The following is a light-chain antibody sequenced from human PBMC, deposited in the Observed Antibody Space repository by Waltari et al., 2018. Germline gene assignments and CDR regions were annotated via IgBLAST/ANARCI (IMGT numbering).Light chain of an antibody. Sequence: QSALTQPASVSGSPGQSITISCTGTSSDVGRYNLVSWYQQHPGKAPQHMIYEGSKWPSGVSDRFSGSKSGNTASLTISGLQAEDEADYYCCSYAGSSTVVFGGGTKLTVL. CDR3: CSYAGSSTVV. V-gene: IGLV2-23*01. J-gene: IGLJ2*01. CDR2: EGS. CDR1: SSDVGRYNL.